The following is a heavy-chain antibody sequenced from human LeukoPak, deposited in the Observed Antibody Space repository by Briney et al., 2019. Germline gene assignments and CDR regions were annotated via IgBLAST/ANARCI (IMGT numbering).Heavy chain of an antibody. J-gene: IGHJ4*02. Sequence: GGSLRLSCAASGFTSSSYRMNWVRQAPGKGLEWLSYINTGSDTIYYADAVKGRFTISRDNAKNSLYLQMNSLRVEDTAVYYCARDPVGNLYFDYWGQGTLVTVSS. D-gene: IGHD4-23*01. CDR1: GFTSSSYR. CDR2: INTGSDTI. V-gene: IGHV3-48*01. CDR3: ARDPVGNLYFDY.